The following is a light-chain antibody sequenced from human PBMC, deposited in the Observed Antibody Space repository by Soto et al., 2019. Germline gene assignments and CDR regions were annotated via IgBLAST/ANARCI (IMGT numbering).Light chain of an antibody. CDR2: AAS. CDR3: QQSYSTSRT. J-gene: IGKJ2*02. CDR1: QSISTY. V-gene: IGKV1-39*01. Sequence: DLQMTQSPSSLSASVGDRVTITCRASQSISTYLNWYQQKVGKAPKLLIYAASSLQRGVPSRFSDSGAGTDFTHTISSLQPEDFATYYWQQSYSTSRTFGERTKLQIK.